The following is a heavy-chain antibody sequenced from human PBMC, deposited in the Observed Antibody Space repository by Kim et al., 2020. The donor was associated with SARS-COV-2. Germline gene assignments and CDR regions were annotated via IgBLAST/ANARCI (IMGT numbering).Heavy chain of an antibody. CDR1: GFTVSTNY. D-gene: IGHD5-12*01. Sequence: GGSLRLSCAASGFTVSTNYMTWVRQAPGKGLEWVSVIYSAGNTFYADSVQGRFNISRDNSKNTLYLQMNSLRVEDTAVYYCGRRNGYNLDWGQGTLVTVSS. J-gene: IGHJ4*02. CDR2: IYSAGNT. V-gene: IGHV3-53*01. CDR3: GRRNGYNLD.